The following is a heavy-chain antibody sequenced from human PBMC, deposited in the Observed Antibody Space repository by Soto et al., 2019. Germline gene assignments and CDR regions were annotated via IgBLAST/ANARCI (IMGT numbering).Heavy chain of an antibody. CDR3: APMGV. J-gene: IGHJ6*01. CDR1: VFTFSSYA. CDR2: ISGSDNST. Sequence: WGYLRLSSASSVFTFSSYAMSWVRQAPGKGLEWVSAISGSDNSTYYADSVKGRFTISIDNSKNTLYLQMSSLRADDTAVYYCAPMGVWGQGTTVTVSS. V-gene: IGHV3-23*01.